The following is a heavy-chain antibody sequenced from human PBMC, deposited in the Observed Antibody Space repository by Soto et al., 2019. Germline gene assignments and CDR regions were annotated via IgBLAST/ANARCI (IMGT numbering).Heavy chain of an antibody. CDR2: IYYSGNT. V-gene: IGHV4-31*02. J-gene: IGHJ3*02. D-gene: IGHD1-1*01. Sequence: QVRLQEWGPGLVKPSQTLSLKCSVSGGSITTGGRYWSWIRQLPGKGLEWIGDIYYSGNTYYNASLKSRVTISVEAGKNQFSLKLSSVTAADTAVYYCAQALAFTGGDGFDIWGQGRLVTVSS. CDR3: AQALAFTGGDGFDI. CDR1: GGSITTGGRY.